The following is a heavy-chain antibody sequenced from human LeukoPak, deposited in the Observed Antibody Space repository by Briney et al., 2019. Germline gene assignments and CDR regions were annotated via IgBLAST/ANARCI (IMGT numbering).Heavy chain of an antibody. CDR1: GGSFSGYY. J-gene: IGHJ6*03. V-gene: IGHV4-34*01. CDR2: INHSGST. CDR3: ARQRTSFGSVPAAYYYYMDV. D-gene: IGHD2-2*01. Sequence: SETLSLTCAVYGGSFSGYYWSWIRQPPGKGLEWIGEINHSGSTNYNPSLKSRVTISVDTSKNQFSLKLSSVTAADTAVYYCARQRTSFGSVPAAYYYYMDVWGKGTTVTVSS.